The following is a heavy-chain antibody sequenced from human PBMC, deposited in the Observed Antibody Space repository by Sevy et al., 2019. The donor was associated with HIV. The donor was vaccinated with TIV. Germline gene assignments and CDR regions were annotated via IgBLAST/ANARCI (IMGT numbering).Heavy chain of an antibody. J-gene: IGHJ5*02. D-gene: IGHD2-2*01. CDR2: INESGIT. Sequence: PSETLSLTCAVHDGSFSGYYWNWIRQLPGKGLEWIGEINESGITYYNPSLKSRVTISVDTSKKQFSLKLNSVTAAETAVYFCARSPPVVVVPGAPSWFDPWGQGTLVTVSS. CDR3: ARSPPVVVVPGAPSWFDP. V-gene: IGHV4-34*01. CDR1: DGSFSGYY.